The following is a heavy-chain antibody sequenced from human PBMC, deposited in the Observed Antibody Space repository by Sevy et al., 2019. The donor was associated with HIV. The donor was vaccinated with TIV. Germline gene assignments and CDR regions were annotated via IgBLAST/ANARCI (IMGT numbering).Heavy chain of an antibody. V-gene: IGHV1-69*13. CDR3: AGGAGKVVVVPAAMRAYYFDY. D-gene: IGHD2-2*01. J-gene: IGHJ4*02. CDR1: GGTFSSYA. Sequence: ASVKVSCKASGGTFSSYAISWVRQAPGQGLEWMGGIIPIFGTANYAQKFQGRVTITADESTSIAYMELSSLRSEDTAVYYCAGGAGKVVVVPAAMRAYYFDYWGQGTLVTVSS. CDR2: IIPIFGTA.